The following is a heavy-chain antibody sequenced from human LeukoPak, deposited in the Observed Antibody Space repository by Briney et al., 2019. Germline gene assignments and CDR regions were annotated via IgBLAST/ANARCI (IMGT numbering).Heavy chain of an antibody. D-gene: IGHD4-17*01. Sequence: PGGSLRLSCAASGFTFSTYSMNWVRQPPGKGLEWVSSISSSSSYIYYADSVKGRFTISRDNAKNSLYLQMNSLRAEDTAVYYCARDHDYGDYPDAFDIWGQGTMVTVSS. CDR2: ISSSSSYI. J-gene: IGHJ3*02. CDR1: GFTFSTYS. CDR3: ARDHDYGDYPDAFDI. V-gene: IGHV3-21*01.